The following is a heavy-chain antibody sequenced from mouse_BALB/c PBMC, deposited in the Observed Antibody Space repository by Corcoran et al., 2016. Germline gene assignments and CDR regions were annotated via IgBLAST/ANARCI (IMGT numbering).Heavy chain of an antibody. J-gene: IGHJ4*01. CDR3: AREGTTVVDYAMDY. Sequence: DVQLQESGPGLVKPSQSLSLTCSATGYSITSGYYWTWIRQFPGNKLEWMGYISYDGSNNYNPSLKNRISITRDTSKNQFFLKLNSVTTEDTATYYCAREGTTVVDYAMDYWGQGTSVTVSS. CDR1: GYSITSGYY. D-gene: IGHD1-1*01. CDR2: ISYDGSN. V-gene: IGHV3-6*02.